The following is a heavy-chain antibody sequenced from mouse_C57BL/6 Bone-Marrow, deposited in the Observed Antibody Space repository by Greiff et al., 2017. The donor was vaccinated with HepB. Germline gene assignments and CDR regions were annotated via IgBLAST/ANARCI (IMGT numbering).Heavy chain of an antibody. V-gene: IGHV1-55*01. J-gene: IGHJ3*01. D-gene: IGHD2-3*01. CDR1: GYTFTSYW. Sequence: VQLQQSGAELARPGASVKLSCKASGYTFTSYWITWVKQRPGQGLEWIGDIYPGSGSTNYNEKFKSKATLTVDTSSSTAYMQLSSLTSEDSAVYYCAREDDGYYFAYWGQGTLVTVSA. CDR2: IYPGSGST. CDR3: AREDDGYYFAY.